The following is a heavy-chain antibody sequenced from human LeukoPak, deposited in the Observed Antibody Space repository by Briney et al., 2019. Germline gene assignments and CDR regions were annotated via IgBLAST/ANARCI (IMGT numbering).Heavy chain of an antibody. J-gene: IGHJ5*02. CDR3: ARSHRSRYCSGGSCYPVGWFDP. CDR2: IYTSGST. Sequence: PSQTLSLTCTVSGGSISSGSYYWSWIRQPAGKGLEWIGRIYTSGSTNYNPSLKSRVTISVDTSKNQFSLKLSSVTAADTAVYYCARSHRSRYCSGGSCYPVGWFDPWGQGTLVTVSS. D-gene: IGHD2-15*01. V-gene: IGHV4-61*02. CDR1: GGSISSGSYY.